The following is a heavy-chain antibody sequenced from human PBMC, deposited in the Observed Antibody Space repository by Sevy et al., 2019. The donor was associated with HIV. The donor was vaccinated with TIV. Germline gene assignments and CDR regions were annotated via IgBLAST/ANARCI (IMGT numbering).Heavy chain of an antibody. CDR3: ASGYDILTGYPSPEN. CDR2: INTNTGNP. CDR1: GYTFTSYA. J-gene: IGHJ4*02. D-gene: IGHD3-9*01. V-gene: IGHV7-4-1*02. Sequence: ASVKVSCKASGYTFTSYAMNWVRQAPGQGLEWMGWINTNTGNPTYAQGFTGRFVFSLDTSVNTAYLQISSLKAEDTAVYYCASGYDILTGYPSPENWGQGTLVTVSS.